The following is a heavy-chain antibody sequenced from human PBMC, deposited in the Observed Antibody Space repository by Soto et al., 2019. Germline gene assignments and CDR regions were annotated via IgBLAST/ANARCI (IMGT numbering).Heavy chain of an antibody. J-gene: IGHJ4*02. V-gene: IGHV3-23*01. CDR2: ISGSGRTT. Sequence: GGSLRLSCAASGFTFSSYAMSWVRQAPRKGLEWVSAISGSGRTTYYAASVKGRFTISRDNSKNTLYLQMNSLRAEDTAVYYCAKDLDDGSGYYYPTAYWGQGTLVTVSS. CDR1: GFTFSSYA. CDR3: AKDLDDGSGYYYPTAY. D-gene: IGHD3-22*01.